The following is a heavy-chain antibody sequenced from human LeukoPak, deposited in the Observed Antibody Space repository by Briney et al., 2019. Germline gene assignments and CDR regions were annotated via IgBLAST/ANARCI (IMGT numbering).Heavy chain of an antibody. Sequence: GGSLRLSCEASGFTFSSYGMHWVRQAPGKGLEWVAVISYDGSNKYYADSVKGRFTISRDNSKNTLYLQMNSLRAEDTAVYYCAKARGPVGIDYWGQGTLVTVSS. CDR3: AKARGPVGIDY. J-gene: IGHJ4*02. CDR1: GFTFSSYG. D-gene: IGHD1-26*01. CDR2: ISYDGSNK. V-gene: IGHV3-30*18.